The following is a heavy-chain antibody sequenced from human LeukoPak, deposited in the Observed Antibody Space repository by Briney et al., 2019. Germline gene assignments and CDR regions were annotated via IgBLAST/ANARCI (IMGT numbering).Heavy chain of an antibody. V-gene: IGHV3-30-3*01. CDR1: GFTFSSYA. CDR2: ISYDGSNK. D-gene: IGHD3-9*01. CDR3: ARTRNYDILTGRLGYFDY. J-gene: IGHJ4*02. Sequence: GGSLRLSCAASGFTFSSYAMHWVRQAPGKGLEWVAVISYDGSNKYYADSVKGRFTISRDNSKNTLYLQMNSLRAEDTAVYYCARTRNYDILTGRLGYFDYWGQGTLVTVSS.